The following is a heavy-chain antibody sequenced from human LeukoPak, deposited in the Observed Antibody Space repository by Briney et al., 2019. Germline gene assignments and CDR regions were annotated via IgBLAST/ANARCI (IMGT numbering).Heavy chain of an antibody. V-gene: IGHV3-21*01. Sequence: GGSLRLSCAASGCTFSSYSMNWFRQAPGKGLEWVSSIISSSSYIYYADSVKGRFTISRDNAKNSLYLQMNSLIAEDTAVYYCARDQSEAYYYDSSGHFDYWGQGTLVTVSS. CDR2: IISSSSYI. CDR3: ARDQSEAYYYDSSGHFDY. D-gene: IGHD3-22*01. CDR1: GCTFSSYS. J-gene: IGHJ4*02.